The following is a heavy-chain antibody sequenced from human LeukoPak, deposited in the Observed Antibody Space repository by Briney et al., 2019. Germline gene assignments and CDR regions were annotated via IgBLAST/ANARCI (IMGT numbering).Heavy chain of an antibody. Sequence: GGSLRLSCAASGFTFSSYNMNWVRQAPGKGVGWVSSISSSSSYINYADSVKGRFTISRDNAKNSLYLQMNSLRAEDTAVYYCARGYHTYYYDSCGYYCFHHWGQGTLVTVSS. D-gene: IGHD3-22*01. CDR1: GFTFSSYN. V-gene: IGHV3-21*01. J-gene: IGHJ1*01. CDR3: ARGYHTYYYDSCGYYCFHH. CDR2: ISSSSSYI.